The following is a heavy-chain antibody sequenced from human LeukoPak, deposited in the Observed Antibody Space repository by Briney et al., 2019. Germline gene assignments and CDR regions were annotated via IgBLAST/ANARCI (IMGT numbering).Heavy chain of an antibody. D-gene: IGHD3-3*01. CDR1: GGSISSYY. CDR2: IYYSGST. CDR3: ARGITYYDFWSGQPSLYNWFDP. V-gene: IGHV4-59*12. J-gene: IGHJ5*02. Sequence: SETLSLTCTVSGGSISSYYWSWIRQPPGKGLEWIGYIYYSGSTNYNPSLKSRVTISVDTSKNHFSLKLNSVTAADTAVYYCARGITYYDFWSGQPSLYNWFDPWGQGTLVTVSS.